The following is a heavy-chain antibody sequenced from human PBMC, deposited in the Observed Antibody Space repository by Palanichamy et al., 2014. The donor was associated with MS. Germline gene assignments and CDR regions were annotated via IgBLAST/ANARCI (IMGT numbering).Heavy chain of an antibody. J-gene: IGHJ6*02. CDR3: ARVSGFWITTYTPKFYGMDV. Sequence: VEVWGRGWVQPGGSRETLLCSLWIHLLQLLDELGPPGSREGGWEWVANIKEDGTEKYYVDSVEGRFTISRDNAKNSLYLQMNRLRAEDTAVYYCARVSGFWITTYTPKFYGMDVWGQGTTVTVSS. CDR1: IHLLQLL. D-gene: IGHD2/OR15-2a*01. CDR2: IKEDGTEK. V-gene: IGHV3-7*03.